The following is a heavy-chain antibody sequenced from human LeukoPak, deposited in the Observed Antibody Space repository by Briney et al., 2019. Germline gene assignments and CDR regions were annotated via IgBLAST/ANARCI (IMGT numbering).Heavy chain of an antibody. CDR2: IRSSSDTV. Sequence: GGSLRLSCAASGFTFSSYSMNWVRQAPRKGLEWVSYIRSSSDTVYYADSVKGRFTISSDNAENSLYLQMNSLRADDTAVYYCVRDKGYAFDFWGQGTMVTVSS. CDR3: VRDKGYAFDF. J-gene: IGHJ3*01. CDR1: GFTFSSYS. V-gene: IGHV3-48*01.